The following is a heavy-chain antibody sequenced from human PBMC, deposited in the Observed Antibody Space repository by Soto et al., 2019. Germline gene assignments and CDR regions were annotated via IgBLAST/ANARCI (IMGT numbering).Heavy chain of an antibody. D-gene: IGHD6-19*01. CDR3: AKAASSGWYDPPLFDY. Sequence: GGSLRLSCAASGVTFSSYAMSWVRQAPGKGLEWVSAISGSGGSTYYAASVKGRFTISRDNSENTLSLQMNSLRAEDTAVYYCAKAASSGWYDPPLFDYWGQGTLVTVSS. CDR1: GVTFSSYA. V-gene: IGHV3-23*01. CDR2: ISGSGGST. J-gene: IGHJ4*02.